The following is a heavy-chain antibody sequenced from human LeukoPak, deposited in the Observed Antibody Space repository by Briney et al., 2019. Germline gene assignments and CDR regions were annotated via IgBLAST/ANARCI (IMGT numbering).Heavy chain of an antibody. CDR1: GGTFSSYA. D-gene: IGHD6-19*01. V-gene: IGHV1-69*13. Sequence: GASVKVSCKASGGTFSSYAISWVRQAPGQGLEWMGGIIPIFGTANYAQKFQGRVTITADESTSTAYVELSSLRSEDTAVYYCARDPRLYSSGSYYFDYWGQGTLVTVSS. CDR3: ARDPRLYSSGSYYFDY. CDR2: IIPIFGTA. J-gene: IGHJ4*02.